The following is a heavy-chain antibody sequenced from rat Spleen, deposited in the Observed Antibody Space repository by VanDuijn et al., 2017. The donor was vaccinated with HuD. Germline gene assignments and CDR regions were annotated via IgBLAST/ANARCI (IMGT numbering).Heavy chain of an antibody. J-gene: IGHJ4*01. V-gene: IGHV5-7*01. CDR1: GFTFSDYN. CDR2: ISYDGGNT. Sequence: EVQLVESGGGLVQPGRSLKVSCVASGFTFSDYNMAWVRQAPKKDLEWVATISYDGGNTYYRDSVKGRFTIFRDNAQSTLYLQVDSLRSEDTATYFGVRLGLGGVMDAWGQGTSVTVSS. CDR3: VRLGLGGVMDA.